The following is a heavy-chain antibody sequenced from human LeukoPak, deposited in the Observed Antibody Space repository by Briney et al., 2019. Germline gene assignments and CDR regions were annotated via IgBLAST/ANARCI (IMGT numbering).Heavy chain of an antibody. Sequence: GGSLGLSCEASGFTFSRFVMTWGRQAPGKGLEWVSAIRESGSNTYRTDSVKGRFTISRDNSKNTLYLQMNSLRAEDTAVYYCAKGGHFDYWGQGTLVTVSS. D-gene: IGHD5-12*01. CDR1: GFTFSRFV. CDR3: AKGGHFDY. CDR2: IRESGSNT. J-gene: IGHJ4*02. V-gene: IGHV3-23*01.